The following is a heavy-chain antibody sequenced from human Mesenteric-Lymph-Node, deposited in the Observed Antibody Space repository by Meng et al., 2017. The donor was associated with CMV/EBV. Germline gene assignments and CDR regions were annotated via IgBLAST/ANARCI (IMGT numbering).Heavy chain of an antibody. D-gene: IGHD2-8*02. J-gene: IGHJ4*02. CDR1: GFTFSNTA. CDR2: ISGNGVAA. Sequence: GGSLRLSCAASGFTFSNTAMSWVRQPPGKGLEWVTAISGNGVAAFYADSVRGRFTISRDNSKNILYLQMNSLSAEDTAVYYCAHGGYCTVSACRQVDYWGQGTLVTVSS. V-gene: IGHV3-23*01. CDR3: AHGGYCTVSACRQVDY.